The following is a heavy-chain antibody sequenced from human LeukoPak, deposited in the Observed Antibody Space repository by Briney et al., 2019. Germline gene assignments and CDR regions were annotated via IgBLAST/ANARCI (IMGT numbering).Heavy chain of an antibody. D-gene: IGHD2-2*01. CDR2: INSDGSST. V-gene: IGHV3-74*01. J-gene: IGHJ5*02. CDR1: GFTFSSYW. CDR3: AILGVVPAAPSNWFDP. Sequence: GGSLRLSCAASGFTFSSYWMHWDRQAPGKGLVWVSRINSDGSSTSYADSVKGRFTISRDNAKNTLYLQMNSLRAEDTAVYYCAILGVVPAAPSNWFDPWGQGTLVTVSS.